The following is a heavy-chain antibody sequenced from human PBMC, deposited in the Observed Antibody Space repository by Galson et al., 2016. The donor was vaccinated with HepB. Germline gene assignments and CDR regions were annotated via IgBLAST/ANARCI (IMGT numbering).Heavy chain of an antibody. CDR3: ARDGRLGEKGLYDF. D-gene: IGHD3-10*01. J-gene: IGHJ4*02. CDR2: IYYTGST. CDR1: GGSISSGVYY. Sequence: TLSLTCTVSGGSISSGVYYWSWIRQHPGKGLEWIGYIYYTGSTDFNPSLKSRVTISVDTSKNQFPLKLGSVTAADTAVYYCARDGRLGEKGLYDFWGQGTLVAVSS. V-gene: IGHV4-31*03.